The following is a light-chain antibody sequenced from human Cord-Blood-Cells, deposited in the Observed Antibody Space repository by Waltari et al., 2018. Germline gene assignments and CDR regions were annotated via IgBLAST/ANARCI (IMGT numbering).Light chain of an antibody. J-gene: IGLJ1*01. CDR2: DVS. CDR3: SSYTSSSGYV. Sequence: QSALTQPASVSGSPGQSLTISCTGTSSDVGGSNYVSWYQQHPGKAPKLMIYDVSNRPSGVSNRFSGSKSGNTASLTISGLQAEDEADYYCSSYTSSSGYVFGTGTKVTVL. CDR1: SSDVGGSNY. V-gene: IGLV2-14*03.